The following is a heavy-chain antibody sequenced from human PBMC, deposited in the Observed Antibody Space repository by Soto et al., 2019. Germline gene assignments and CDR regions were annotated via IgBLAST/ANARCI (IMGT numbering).Heavy chain of an antibody. V-gene: IGHV1-8*01. D-gene: IGHD3-10*01. J-gene: IGHJ6*02. Sequence: ASVKVSCKASGYTFTSYDINWVRQATGQGLEWMGWMNPNSGNTGYAQKFQGRVTMTRNTSISTAYMELSSLRSEDTAVYYCAVLWFGEHYYYYGMDVWGQGTTVTVSS. CDR2: MNPNSGNT. CDR1: GYTFTSYD. CDR3: AVLWFGEHYYYYGMDV.